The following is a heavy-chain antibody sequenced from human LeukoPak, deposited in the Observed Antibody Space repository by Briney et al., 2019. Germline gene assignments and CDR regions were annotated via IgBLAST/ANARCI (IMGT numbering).Heavy chain of an antibody. Sequence: KASETLSLTCAVSAYSISSGYYWGWIRQPSGRGLEWIGSIYHSGTTYYNPSLKTRVTISLDASKNQFSLKLSSVTDADTAVYYCARSSFTSGYYYHMDVWGKGTTVTVSS. CDR1: AYSISSGYY. V-gene: IGHV4-38-2*01. J-gene: IGHJ6*03. CDR2: IYHSGTT. D-gene: IGHD3-22*01. CDR3: ARSSFTSGYYYHMDV.